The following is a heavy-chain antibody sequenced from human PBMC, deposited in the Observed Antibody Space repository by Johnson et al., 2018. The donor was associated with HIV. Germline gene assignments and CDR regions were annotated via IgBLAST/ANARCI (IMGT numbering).Heavy chain of an antibody. CDR1: GFTFSSYW. D-gene: IGHD5-24*01. Sequence: VQLMESGGGLVQPGGSLRLSCAASGFTFSSYWMHWVRQAPGKGLVWVSRINSDGSSTTYADSVKGRFTISRDNSKNTLYLQMNSLRLEDTAVYYCAKDWDRWLQPPGDAFDFWGQGTMVTVSS. CDR2: INSDGSST. V-gene: IGHV3-74*01. CDR3: AKDWDRWLQPPGDAFDF. J-gene: IGHJ3*01.